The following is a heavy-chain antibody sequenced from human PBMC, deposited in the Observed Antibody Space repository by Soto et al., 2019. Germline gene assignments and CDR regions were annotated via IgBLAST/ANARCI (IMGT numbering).Heavy chain of an antibody. CDR3: ARGPDDGDVSRWDY. Sequence: QVQLVQPGAEVRKPGASVRLSCETSGYNFNQYYLHWVRQAPGQGLEWMGIINLRGGTTEYAHMFQGRVTVTGDTSRSTAYMQLSSLRSEDTAVYFCARGPDDGDVSRWDYWGQGTLVTVSS. J-gene: IGHJ4*02. CDR2: INLRGGTT. CDR1: GYNFNQYY. D-gene: IGHD4-17*01. V-gene: IGHV1-46*02.